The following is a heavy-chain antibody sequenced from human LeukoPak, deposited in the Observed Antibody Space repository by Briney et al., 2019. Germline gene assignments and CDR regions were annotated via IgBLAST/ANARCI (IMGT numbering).Heavy chain of an antibody. J-gene: IGHJ4*02. D-gene: IGHD1-1*01. V-gene: IGHV3-23*01. CDR1: GFTFSTFA. CDR2: IFPSGGEI. CDR3: ATYRQLLLPFES. Sequence: QTGGSLRLSCAASGFTFSTFAMIWVRQPPGKWLEWVSSIFPSGGEIHYADSVRGRFTISRDNSKSTLSLQMNSLRAEDTAIYHCATYRQLLLPFESWGQGTLDTVS.